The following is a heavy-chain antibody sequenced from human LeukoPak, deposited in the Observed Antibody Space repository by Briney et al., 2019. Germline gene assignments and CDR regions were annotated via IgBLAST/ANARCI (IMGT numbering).Heavy chain of an antibody. V-gene: IGHV3-11*06. CDR3: ATAGYCSGGSCSDYYYYGMDV. CDR2: ISSSSSYT. J-gene: IGHJ6*04. D-gene: IGHD2-15*01. Sequence: GGSLRLSCAASGFTFSDYYMSWIRQAPGKGLEWVSYISSSSSYTNYADSVKGRFTISRDNAKNSLYLQMNSPRAEDTAVYYCATAGYCSGGSCSDYYYYGMDVWGRGTTVTVSS. CDR1: GFTFSDYY.